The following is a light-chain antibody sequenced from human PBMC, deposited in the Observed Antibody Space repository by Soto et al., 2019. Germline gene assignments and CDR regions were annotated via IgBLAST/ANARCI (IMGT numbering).Light chain of an antibody. Sequence: EIVLTQSPGTLSLSPGERATLSCRASQSVSSSYLAWYQQKPGQAPRLLIYGASSRATGIPDRLSGSGSGTDFNLNISRLEPEDFAVYYCQQYGRSPPYTFGQGTKLEIK. J-gene: IGKJ2*01. CDR1: QSVSSSY. V-gene: IGKV3-20*01. CDR3: QQYGRSPPYT. CDR2: GAS.